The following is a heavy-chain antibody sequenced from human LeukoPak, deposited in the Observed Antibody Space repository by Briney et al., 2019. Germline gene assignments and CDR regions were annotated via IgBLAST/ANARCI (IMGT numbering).Heavy chain of an antibody. D-gene: IGHD1-26*01. Sequence: SQTLSLTCAISGDSVPSKSAAWNWMRQSPSRGLEWLGRTYYRSKWYNDYAVSVKSRININPDTSKNQFSLQLNSVTPEDTAVYYCAREDEVGTTLSWFDPWGQGTPVTVSS. CDR2: TYYRSKWYN. V-gene: IGHV6-1*01. CDR3: AREDEVGTTLSWFDP. CDR1: GDSVPSKSAA. J-gene: IGHJ5*02.